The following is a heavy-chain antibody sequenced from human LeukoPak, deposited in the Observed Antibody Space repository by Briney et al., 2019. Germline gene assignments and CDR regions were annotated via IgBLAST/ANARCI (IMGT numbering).Heavy chain of an antibody. CDR1: GLNFTDFP. CDR2: ISGSGDRT. V-gene: IGHV3-23*01. CDR3: AKDRGY. J-gene: IGHJ4*02. Sequence: GRALRLSCAASGLNFTDFPMTWVRQAPGKALEWVSAISGSGDRTYYADFVKGRFTISRDNSRNTLYLQMNSLRVEDTAVYYCAKDRGYWGLGTLVTVSS.